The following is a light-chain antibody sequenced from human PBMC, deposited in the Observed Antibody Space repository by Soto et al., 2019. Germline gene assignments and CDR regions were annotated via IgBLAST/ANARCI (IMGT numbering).Light chain of an antibody. V-gene: IGKV1-12*01. CDR2: VTS. Sequence: DLQMTQSPSSVSASVGDRVTITCRATQGLSGSLAWYQQKPGKAPKLLISVTSRLQSGVPSRFSGSASRTDFTLTIDSLQPEDLATYYCQQGHNWHLTFGQGTRLEIK. CDR3: QQGHNWHLT. CDR1: QGLSGS. J-gene: IGKJ5*01.